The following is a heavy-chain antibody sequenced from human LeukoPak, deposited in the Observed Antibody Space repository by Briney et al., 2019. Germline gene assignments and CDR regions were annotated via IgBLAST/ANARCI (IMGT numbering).Heavy chain of an antibody. V-gene: IGHV3-30*04. D-gene: IGHD5-18*01. J-gene: IGHJ4*02. CDR1: GFTFSSYA. Sequence: EPGRSLRLSCAASGFTFSSYAMHWVRQAPGKGLEWVAVISYDGSNKYYADSVKGRFTISRDNAKNTLYLQMNSLRAEDTAVYYCARGGGYSYGSFDYWGQGTLVTVSS. CDR2: ISYDGSNK. CDR3: ARGGGYSYGSFDY.